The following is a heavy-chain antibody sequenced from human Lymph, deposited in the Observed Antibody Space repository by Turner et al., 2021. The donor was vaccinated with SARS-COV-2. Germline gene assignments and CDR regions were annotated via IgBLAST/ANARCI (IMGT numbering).Heavy chain of an antibody. CDR2: ISYDGSNK. CDR1: GFTFSTYA. V-gene: IGHV3-30*04. CDR3: ARYASGGYFYYGMDV. J-gene: IGHJ6*02. D-gene: IGHD3-10*01. Sequence: QVQLVESGGGVVQPGWSLRLSCAASGFTFSTYAIYWVRQAPGKGLEWVAVISYDGSNKYYADSVKGRFTISRDNSKNTLYLQMNSLRAEDTAVYYCARYASGGYFYYGMDVWGQGTTVTVSS.